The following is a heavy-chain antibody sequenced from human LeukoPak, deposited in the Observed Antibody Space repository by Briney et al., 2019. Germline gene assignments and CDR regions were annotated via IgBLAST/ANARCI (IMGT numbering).Heavy chain of an antibody. D-gene: IGHD3-22*01. J-gene: IGHJ4*01. Sequence: GGSLRLSCAASGFTFSSYAMSWVRQTPGKGLEWVSAISGSGGSTYYADSVKGRFTISRDNSKNTLYLQMNSLRAEDTAVYYCAKDPPTFYYDTSGYYPGYYWGQRTLVTVSS. V-gene: IGHV3-23*01. CDR2: ISGSGGST. CDR3: AKDPPTFYYDTSGYYPGYY. CDR1: GFTFSSYA.